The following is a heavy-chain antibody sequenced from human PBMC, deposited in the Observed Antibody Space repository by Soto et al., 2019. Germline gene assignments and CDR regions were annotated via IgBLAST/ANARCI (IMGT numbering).Heavy chain of an antibody. CDR1: GGSISSSNW. J-gene: IGHJ4*02. CDR2: IYHSGST. Sequence: SETLSLTCAVSGGSISSSNWWSWVRQPPGKGLEWIGEIYHSGSTNYNPSLKSRVTISVDKSKNQFSLKLSSVTAADTAVYYCAQPVGYSSSWYYFDYWGQGTLVTVSS. V-gene: IGHV4-4*02. D-gene: IGHD6-13*01. CDR3: AQPVGYSSSWYYFDY.